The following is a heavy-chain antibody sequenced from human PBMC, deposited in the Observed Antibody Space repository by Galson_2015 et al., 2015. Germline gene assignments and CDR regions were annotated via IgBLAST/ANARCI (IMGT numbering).Heavy chain of an antibody. V-gene: IGHV3-74*01. Sequence: SLRLSCAASGFTFSSYWMHWVRQAPGKGLVWVSRINSDGSSTSYADSVKGRFTISRDNAKNTLYLQMNSLRAEDTAVYYCARDGRGDYYDSSSGDYWGQGTLVTVSS. CDR1: GFTFSSYW. D-gene: IGHD3-22*01. CDR3: ARDGRGDYYDSSSGDY. J-gene: IGHJ4*02. CDR2: INSDGSST.